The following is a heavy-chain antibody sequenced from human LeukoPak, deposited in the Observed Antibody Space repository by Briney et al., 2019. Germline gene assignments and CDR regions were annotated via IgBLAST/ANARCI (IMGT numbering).Heavy chain of an antibody. Sequence: PGGSLRLSCAASGFTFSSYSMNWVRQAPGKGLEWVSVIYSGGSTYYADSVKGRFTISRHNSKNTLYLQMNSLRAEDTAVYYCAASSGWYYYYGMDVWGQGTTVTVSS. CDR2: IYSGGST. D-gene: IGHD6-19*01. CDR3: AASSGWYYYYGMDV. J-gene: IGHJ6*02. CDR1: GFTFSSYS. V-gene: IGHV3-53*04.